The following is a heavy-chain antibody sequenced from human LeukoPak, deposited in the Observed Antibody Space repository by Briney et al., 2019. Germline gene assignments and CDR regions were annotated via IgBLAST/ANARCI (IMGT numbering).Heavy chain of an antibody. Sequence: SVKVSCKASGGTFSSYTISWVRQAPGQGLEWMGRIIPILGIANYAQKFQGRVTITADKSTSTAYMELSSLRSEDTAVYYCASSPYCGGDCYSYWGQGTLVTVPS. J-gene: IGHJ4*02. CDR1: GGTFSSYT. D-gene: IGHD2-21*01. CDR3: ASSPYCGGDCYSY. CDR2: IIPILGIA. V-gene: IGHV1-69*02.